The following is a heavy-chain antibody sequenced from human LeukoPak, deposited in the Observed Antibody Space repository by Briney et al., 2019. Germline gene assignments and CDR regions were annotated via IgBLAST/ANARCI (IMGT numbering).Heavy chain of an antibody. Sequence: GGSLRLSCAASGFTFSNYWMHWVRQAPGKGLVWVSRINSDGSSTSYADSVKGRFTISRDNAKNTLYLQMNSLRAEDTAVYYCARANLPSYYDSSPGFDYWGQGTLVTVSS. V-gene: IGHV3-74*01. D-gene: IGHD3-22*01. CDR1: GFTFSNYW. CDR2: INSDGSST. J-gene: IGHJ4*02. CDR3: ARANLPSYYDSSPGFDY.